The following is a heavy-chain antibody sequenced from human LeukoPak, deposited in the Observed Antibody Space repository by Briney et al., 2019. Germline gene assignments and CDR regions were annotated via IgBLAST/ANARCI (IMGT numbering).Heavy chain of an antibody. V-gene: IGHV3-48*01. D-gene: IGHD3-22*01. CDR1: GFTVITND. J-gene: IGHJ4*02. CDR2: ISSSGSTI. CDR3: ARDEYYDSSGYTS. Sequence: GGSLRLSCAASGFTVITNDMTWVRQAPGKGLEWLSYISSSGSTIYYADSVKGRFTISRDNAKNSLYLQMNSLRAEDTAVYYCARDEYYDSSGYTSWGQGTLVTVSS.